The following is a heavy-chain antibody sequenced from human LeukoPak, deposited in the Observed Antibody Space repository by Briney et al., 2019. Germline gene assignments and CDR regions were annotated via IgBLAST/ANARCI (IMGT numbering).Heavy chain of an antibody. V-gene: IGHV1-69*13. CDR1: GGTFSSYA. CDR3: ARVRTTVVTPGYYYYMDV. CDR2: IIPIFGTA. D-gene: IGHD4-23*01. Sequence: SVKVSCKASGGTFSSYAISWVRQAPGQGLEWMGEIIPIFGTANYAQKFQGRVTITADESTSTAYMELSSLRSEDTAVYYCARVRTTVVTPGYYYYMDVWAKGPRSPSP. J-gene: IGHJ6*03.